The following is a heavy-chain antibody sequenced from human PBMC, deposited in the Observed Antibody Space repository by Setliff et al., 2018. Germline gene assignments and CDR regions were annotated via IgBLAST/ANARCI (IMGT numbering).Heavy chain of an antibody. CDR3: ARGPDYYANSGFYRIDY. V-gene: IGHV1-69*13. CDR1: GGTFSSFA. CDR2: VMPIFGTT. D-gene: IGHD3-22*01. J-gene: IGHJ4*01. Sequence: SVKVSCKASGGTFSSFAISWVRQAPGQGLEWMGGVMPIFGTTNYAQKFQGRVTLAADYMELSSLTSEDTAVYYCARGPDYYANSGFYRIDYWGHGTLVTVSS.